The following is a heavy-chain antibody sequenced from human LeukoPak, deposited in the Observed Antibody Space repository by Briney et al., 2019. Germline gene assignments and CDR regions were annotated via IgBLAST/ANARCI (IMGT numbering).Heavy chain of an antibody. CDR1: GYTFTGYH. Sequence: ASVTVSFTASGYTFTGYHMHWVRQAPGQGLEWMGRINPKSGDTNNAQKFQGRVTMTRDTSISTAYMDLSRLTSDDTAVYYCARDYCSSTSCLFDYWGQGTLVTVSS. CDR2: INPKSGDT. CDR3: ARDYCSSTSCLFDY. V-gene: IGHV1-2*06. J-gene: IGHJ4*02. D-gene: IGHD2-2*01.